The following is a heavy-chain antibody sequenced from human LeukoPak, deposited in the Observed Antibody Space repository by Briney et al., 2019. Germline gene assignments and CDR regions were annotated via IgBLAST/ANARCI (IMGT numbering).Heavy chain of an antibody. Sequence: GESLKISCKGSGYSFTSYWIGWVRQMPGKGLEWMGIIYPGDSDTRYSPSFRGQVTISADKSISTAYLQWSSLKASDTAMYYCARLVRISSTPRPSWFDPWGQGTLVTVSS. D-gene: IGHD6-13*01. CDR2: IYPGDSDT. J-gene: IGHJ5*02. CDR1: GYSFTSYW. V-gene: IGHV5-51*01. CDR3: ARLVRISSTPRPSWFDP.